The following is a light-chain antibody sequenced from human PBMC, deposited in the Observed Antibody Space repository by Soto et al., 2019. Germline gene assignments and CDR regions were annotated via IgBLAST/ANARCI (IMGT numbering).Light chain of an antibody. CDR2: DVT. CDR3: CSYTTSSTLI. V-gene: IGLV2-14*03. CDR1: SSDVGAYNY. J-gene: IGLJ2*01. Sequence: QSALTQPASVSGSPGQSITISCTGTSSDVGAYNYVSWYQQHPGMAPKLMIYDVTNRPSGVSNRFSGSKSGSTASLTISGLQAEDEADYYCCSYTTSSTLIFGGGTKLTVL.